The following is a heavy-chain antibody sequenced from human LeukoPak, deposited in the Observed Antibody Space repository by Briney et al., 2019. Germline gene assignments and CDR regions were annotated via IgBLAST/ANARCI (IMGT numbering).Heavy chain of an antibody. CDR2: INHSGST. D-gene: IGHD1-26*01. CDR3: ARVGSVGARKVDY. V-gene: IGHV4-34*01. J-gene: IGHJ4*02. CDR1: GGSLSGYY. Sequence: SETLSLTCAVYGGSLSGYYWSWIRQPPGKGLEWIGEINHSGSTNYNPSLKSRVTISVDTSKNQFSLKLSSVTAADTAVYYCARVGSVGARKVDYWGQGTLVTVSS.